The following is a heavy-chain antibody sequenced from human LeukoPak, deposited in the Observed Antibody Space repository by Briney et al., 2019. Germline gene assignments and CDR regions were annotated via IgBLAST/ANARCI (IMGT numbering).Heavy chain of an antibody. CDR2: ITDSGGST. CDR1: GFTFSNYA. J-gene: IGHJ4*02. D-gene: IGHD1-26*01. Sequence: GGSLRLPCAASGFTFSNYAMSWVRQAPGKGLEWVSGITDSGGSTYYADSVKGRFTISRDNSKNTLYLQMNSLRAEDTAVYYCAKSQGTWGALDYWGQGTLVTVSS. CDR3: AKSQGTWGALDY. V-gene: IGHV3-23*01.